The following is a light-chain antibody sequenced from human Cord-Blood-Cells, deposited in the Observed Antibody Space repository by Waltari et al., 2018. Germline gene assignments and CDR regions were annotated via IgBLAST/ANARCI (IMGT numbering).Light chain of an antibody. Sequence: SYELTQPLSVTVDLGHTAMLPGVGNNIGSTNVQWYQQKPGRAPVLVIYRDSNRPSGIPARFSGANSGNTATLTISRAQAGDEADYYCQVWDSSTAWVFGGGTKLTVL. J-gene: IGLJ3*02. CDR3: QVWDSSTAWV. V-gene: IGLV3-9*01. CDR1: NIGSTN. CDR2: RDS.